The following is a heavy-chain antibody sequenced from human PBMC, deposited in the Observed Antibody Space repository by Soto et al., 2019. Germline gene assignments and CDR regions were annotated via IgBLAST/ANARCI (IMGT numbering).Heavy chain of an antibody. CDR2: IIPIFGIA. Sequence: QVQLVQSGAEVKKPGSSVKVSCKASGGTFSSYAISWARQAPGQGLEWMGGIIPIFGIANYAQKFQGRVTLTADESTSTAYMELSSLRSEDTAVYYCAGTQVYSGTSCPPNFYYYYGMDVWGQGTTVTVSS. D-gene: IGHD2-2*01. V-gene: IGHV1-69*01. J-gene: IGHJ6*02. CDR3: AGTQVYSGTSCPPNFYYYYGMDV. CDR1: GGTFSSYA.